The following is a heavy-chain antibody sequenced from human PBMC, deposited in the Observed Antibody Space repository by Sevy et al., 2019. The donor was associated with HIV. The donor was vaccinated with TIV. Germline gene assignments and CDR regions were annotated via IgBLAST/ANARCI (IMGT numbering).Heavy chain of an antibody. J-gene: IGHJ3*02. V-gene: IGHV4-34*01. CDR2: INHSGGT. CDR3: ARHCAGSSCSHAFDI. D-gene: IGHD2-15*01. CDR1: GGSFSGYY. Sequence: SETLSLTCAVYGGSFSGYYWSWIRQPPGKGLEWIGEINHSGGTNYNPSLKSRVTISVDTSKNPFSLKLNSVAAADTALYYCARHCAGSSCSHAFDIWGQGTMVTVSS.